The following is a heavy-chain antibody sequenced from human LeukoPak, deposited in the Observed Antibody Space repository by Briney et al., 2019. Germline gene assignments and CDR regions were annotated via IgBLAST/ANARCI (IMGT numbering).Heavy chain of an antibody. CDR3: ARGQWLVTSSFDY. D-gene: IGHD6-19*01. J-gene: IGHJ4*02. Sequence: GGSLRLPCAASRFTFSSYAMNWVRQAPGKGLEWVSAISGSGGATYYADSVKDRFTISRDNSKSTLYLQMSSLRAEDTALYYCARGQWLVTSSFDYWGQGTLVTVSS. CDR2: ISGSGGAT. V-gene: IGHV3-23*01. CDR1: RFTFSSYA.